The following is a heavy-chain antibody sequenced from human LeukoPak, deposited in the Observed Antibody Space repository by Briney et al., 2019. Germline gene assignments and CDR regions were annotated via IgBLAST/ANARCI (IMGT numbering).Heavy chain of an antibody. CDR2: ISHDGSNT. D-gene: IGHD5-12*01. CDR3: AKEMKPWMHFDY. V-gene: IGHV3-30*18. Sequence: GGSLRLSCEASGFTFSRSAVHWVRQAPGKGLEWVAVISHDGSNTDYTDSVKGRFTISRDNSKNTLYLQMNSLRAEDTAVYYCAKEMKPWMHFDYWGQGTLVTVSS. J-gene: IGHJ4*02. CDR1: GFTFSRSA.